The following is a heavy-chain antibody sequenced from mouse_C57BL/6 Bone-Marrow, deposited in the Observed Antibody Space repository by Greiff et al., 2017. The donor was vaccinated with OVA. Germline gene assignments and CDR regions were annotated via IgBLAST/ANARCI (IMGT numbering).Heavy chain of an antibody. J-gene: IGHJ4*01. CDR3: ARDFYYYGSSPMDY. CDR2: ISSGGSYT. D-gene: IGHD1-1*01. Sequence: EVKLVESGGDLVKPGGSLKLSCAASGFTFSSYGMSWVRQTPDKRLEWVATISSGGSYTYYPDSVKGRFTISRDNAKNTLYLQMSSLKSEDTAMYYCARDFYYYGSSPMDYWGQGTSVTVSS. V-gene: IGHV5-6*01. CDR1: GFTFSSYG.